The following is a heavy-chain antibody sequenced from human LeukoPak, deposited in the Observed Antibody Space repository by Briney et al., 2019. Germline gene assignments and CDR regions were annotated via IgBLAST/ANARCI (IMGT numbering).Heavy chain of an antibody. V-gene: IGHV4-59*01. Sequence: PSETLSLTCTVSGGSISTFYWSWIRQPPGKGLEWIGYVDYSGTTNCNPSLQSRVTISVDTSKNQFFLKVSSVTAADTAVYYCGRGGRGYSYEIDYWGQGTQVTVSS. CDR3: GRGGRGYSYEIDY. J-gene: IGHJ4*02. CDR1: GGSISTFY. CDR2: VDYSGTT. D-gene: IGHD5-18*01.